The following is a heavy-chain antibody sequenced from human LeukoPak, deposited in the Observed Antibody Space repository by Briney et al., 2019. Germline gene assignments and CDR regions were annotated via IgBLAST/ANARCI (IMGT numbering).Heavy chain of an antibody. J-gene: IGHJ4*02. V-gene: IGHV4-4*07. CDR1: GGSISSYY. Sequence: PSETLSLTCTVSGGSISSYYWSWIRQPAGKGLEWVGRIYTSGSTNYNPSLKSRVTMSVDTSKNQFSLKLSSVTAADTAVYYCATDLISGSGGSYCTYWGQGTLVTVSS. CDR2: IYTSGST. CDR3: ATDLISGSGGSYCTY. D-gene: IGHD1-26*01.